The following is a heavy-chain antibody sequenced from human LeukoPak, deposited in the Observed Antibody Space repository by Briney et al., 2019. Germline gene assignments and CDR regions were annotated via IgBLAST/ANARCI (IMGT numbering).Heavy chain of an antibody. V-gene: IGHV3-21*01. D-gene: IGHD1-14*01. CDR1: GFTFSSYG. J-gene: IGHJ3*02. CDR3: ATGRTPDAFDI. Sequence: GGSLRLSCAASGFTFSSYGMHWVRQAPGKALEWVSSISSSSSFIYYAHSLKGRFTISRDNAKNSLYLQMNSLRTDDTAVYFCATGRTPDAFDIWGQGTMVTVSS. CDR2: ISSSSSFI.